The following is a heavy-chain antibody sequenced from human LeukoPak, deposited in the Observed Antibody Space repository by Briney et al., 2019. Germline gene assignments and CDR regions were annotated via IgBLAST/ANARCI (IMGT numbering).Heavy chain of an antibody. CDR1: GFTVSSNY. J-gene: IGHJ4*02. Sequence: GGSLRLSCAASGFTVSSNYMSWVRQAPGKGLEWVSVIYSSGSTYYADSVKGRFTISRDNSKNTLYLQMNSLRAEDTAVYYCARGLVWLLSFDYWGQGTLVTVSS. CDR3: ARGLVWLLSFDY. D-gene: IGHD5-18*01. CDR2: IYSSGST. V-gene: IGHV3-53*01.